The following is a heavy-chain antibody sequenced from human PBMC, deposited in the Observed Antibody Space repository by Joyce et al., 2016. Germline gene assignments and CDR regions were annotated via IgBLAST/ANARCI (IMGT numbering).Heavy chain of an antibody. V-gene: IGHV4-4*02. D-gene: IGHD4-17*01. CDR3: ARRELYGDYAYFQR. CDR2: VHHSGRT. Sequence: QVQLQESGPGLVRPSGTLSLTCAVSGDSITTNNWWSWVRQPPGKGLEWIGDVHHSGRTNSNPSLKSRVTISVDQSNNHFSLSLTSVTAADTAVYYCARRELYGDYAYFQRWGQGALVTVSS. CDR1: GDSITTNNW. J-gene: IGHJ1*01.